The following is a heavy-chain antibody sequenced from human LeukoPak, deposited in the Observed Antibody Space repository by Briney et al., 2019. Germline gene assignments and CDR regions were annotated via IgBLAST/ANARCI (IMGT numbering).Heavy chain of an antibody. V-gene: IGHV4-34*01. Sequence: PSETLSLTCGVYGGSFSGYYYNWIRQSPGRGLEWIAEINHTGGTNYNPSLKSRVTISIDTSKNRFSPKLNSVTAADTAVYYCARGGYNNGWMKDATDYWGQGTLVTVSS. CDR2: INHTGGT. CDR3: ARGGYNNGWMKDATDY. J-gene: IGHJ4*02. CDR1: GGSFSGYY. D-gene: IGHD6-19*01.